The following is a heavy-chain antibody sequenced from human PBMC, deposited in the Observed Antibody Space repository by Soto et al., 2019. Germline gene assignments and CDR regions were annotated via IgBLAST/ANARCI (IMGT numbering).Heavy chain of an antibody. CDR3: ARGAKHPILTGPTAPDLYYGMDV. J-gene: IGHJ6*02. CDR2: IIPIFGTA. D-gene: IGHD3-9*01. V-gene: IGHV1-69*13. Sequence: EASVKVSCKASGGTFSSYAISWVRQAPGQGLEWMGGIIPIFGTANYAQKFQGRVTITAGESTSTAYMELSSLRSEDTAVYYCARGAKHPILTGPTAPDLYYGMDVWGQGTTVTVSS. CDR1: GGTFSSYA.